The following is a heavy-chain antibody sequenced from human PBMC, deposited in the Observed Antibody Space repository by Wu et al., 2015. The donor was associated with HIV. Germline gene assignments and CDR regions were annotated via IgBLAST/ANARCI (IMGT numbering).Heavy chain of an antibody. CDR2: MNPNSGHT. V-gene: IGHV1-8*01. Sequence: QVQLVQSGAEVKKPGASVKVSCKAFGYTFTSYDINWVRQATRQGLEWMGWMNPNSGHTGYAQKFQGRVTMTRNTSISTAYMGLSSLRSEDTAVYYCARQGGYSSGWYWFDPGAREPWSPSPQ. D-gene: IGHD6-19*01. CDR1: GYTFTSYD. J-gene: IGHJ5*02. CDR3: ARQGGYSSGWYWFDP.